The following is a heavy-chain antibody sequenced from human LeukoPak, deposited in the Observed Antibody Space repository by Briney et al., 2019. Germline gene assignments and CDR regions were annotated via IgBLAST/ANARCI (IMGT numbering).Heavy chain of an antibody. CDR1: GFTFSGSA. J-gene: IGHJ5*02. V-gene: IGHV3-73*01. Sequence: GGSLRLSCAASGFTFSGSAMHWVRQASGKGLEWVGRIRSKSNNYATAYSESVKGRFTISRDDSKNMAYLQLNSLKTKDTAVYYCTRPLYSSNCFDPWGQGTLVTVSS. CDR3: TRPLYSSNCFDP. D-gene: IGHD6-13*01. CDR2: IRSKSNNYAT.